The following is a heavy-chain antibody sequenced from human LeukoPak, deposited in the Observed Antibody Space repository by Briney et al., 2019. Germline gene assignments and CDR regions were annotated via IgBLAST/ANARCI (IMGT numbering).Heavy chain of an antibody. D-gene: IGHD5-12*01. V-gene: IGHV1-8*03. CDR1: GYTFTSYD. Sequence: GASVKVSCKASGYTFTSYDINWVRQATGQGLEWMGWMNPNSGNTGYAQKFQGRVTITADKSTSTAYMELSSLRSEDTAVYYCARGGSGYDLGMPNFDYWGQGTLVTVSS. CDR3: ARGGSGYDLGMPNFDY. J-gene: IGHJ4*02. CDR2: MNPNSGNT.